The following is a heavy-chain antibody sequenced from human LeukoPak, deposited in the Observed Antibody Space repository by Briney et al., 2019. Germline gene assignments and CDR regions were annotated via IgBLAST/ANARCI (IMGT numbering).Heavy chain of an antibody. J-gene: IGHJ4*02. V-gene: IGHV1-18*01. CDR3: ARGRLSDDVEMATISDY. Sequence: ASVKVSCKASGYTFTSYGISWVRQAPGQGLEWMGWISAYNGNTNYAQKLQGRVTMTTDTSTSTAYMELRSLRSDDTAVYYCARGRLSDDVEMATISDYWGQGTLVTVSS. CDR2: ISAYNGNT. CDR1: GYTFTSYG. D-gene: IGHD5-24*01.